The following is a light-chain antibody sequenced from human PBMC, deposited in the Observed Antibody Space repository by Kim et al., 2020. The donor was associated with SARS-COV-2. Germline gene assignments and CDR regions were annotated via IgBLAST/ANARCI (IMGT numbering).Light chain of an antibody. J-gene: IGKJ2*01. V-gene: IGKV1-33*01. CDR2: AAS. CDR3: QQCDAVPFT. Sequence: SASVGDRVHITCQASQGILDYLSWYQQKPGKAPKLLISAASNLETGVPSRFSGSGSGTHFIFTISSLQSEYFATYYCQQCDAVPFTFGGGTKLEIK. CDR1: QGILDY.